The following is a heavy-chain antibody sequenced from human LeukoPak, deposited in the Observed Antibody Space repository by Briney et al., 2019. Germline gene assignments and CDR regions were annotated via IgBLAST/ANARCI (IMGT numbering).Heavy chain of an antibody. J-gene: IGHJ4*02. D-gene: IGHD1-26*01. CDR2: ISYDGSNK. Sequence: PGRSLRLSCAASGFTFSSYAMHRVRQAPGKGLEWVAVISYDGSNKYYADSVKGRFTISRDNSKNTLYLQMNSLRAEDTAVYYCARDEGGSYYLDYWGQGTLVTVSS. V-gene: IGHV3-30*01. CDR1: GFTFSSYA. CDR3: ARDEGGSYYLDY.